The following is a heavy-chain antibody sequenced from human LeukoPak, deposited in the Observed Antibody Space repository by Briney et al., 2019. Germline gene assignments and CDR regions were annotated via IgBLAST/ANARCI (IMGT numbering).Heavy chain of an antibody. V-gene: IGHV3-9*01. CDR3: AKGRDKYQLLSKNWFDP. CDR1: GFTFSSYA. D-gene: IGHD2-2*01. J-gene: IGHJ5*02. Sequence: GRSLRLSCAASGFTFSSYAMHWVRQAPGKGLEWVSGISWNSGSIGYADSVKGRFTISGDNAKNSLYLQMNSLRAEDTALYYCAKGRDKYQLLSKNWFDPWGQGTLVTVSS. CDR2: ISWNSGSI.